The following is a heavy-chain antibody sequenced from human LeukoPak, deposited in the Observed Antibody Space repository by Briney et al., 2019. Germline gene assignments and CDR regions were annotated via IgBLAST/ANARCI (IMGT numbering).Heavy chain of an antibody. Sequence: GSVKVSCAASGYTFTGYYMHWVRQAPGQGLEWMGCIYPNSGGTNYAQTIQGRVTMTRDTSISTAYMELSRLRCDDTAVYYCARGCDSSSWDPSLDYWGQGTLVTVSS. CDR2: IYPNSGGT. J-gene: IGHJ4*02. CDR1: GYTFTGYY. CDR3: ARGCDSSSWDPSLDY. V-gene: IGHV1-2*02. D-gene: IGHD6-13*01.